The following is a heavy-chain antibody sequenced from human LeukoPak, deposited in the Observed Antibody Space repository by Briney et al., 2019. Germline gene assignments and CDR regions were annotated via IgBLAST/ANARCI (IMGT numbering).Heavy chain of an antibody. Sequence: GGSLRLSCAASGFTFSTYVMSWVRQAPGKGLEWVSAISGSGGSTYYADSVKGRFTISRDNSKNTLYLQMNSLRADDTAVYYCAKGNWRYFDYWCQGTGVTVSA. J-gene: IGHJ4*02. V-gene: IGHV3-23*01. D-gene: IGHD1-1*01. CDR1: GFTFSTYV. CDR2: ISGSGGST. CDR3: AKGNWRYFDY.